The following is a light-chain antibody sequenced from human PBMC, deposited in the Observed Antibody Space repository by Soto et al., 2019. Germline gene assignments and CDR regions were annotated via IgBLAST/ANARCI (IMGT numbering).Light chain of an antibody. V-gene: IGLV2-23*01. J-gene: IGLJ1*01. CDR3: CSYAGSNTFV. CDR2: EGS. CDR1: SSDVGSYNL. Sequence: QSVRTEPACVSVSPGQSITISCTGTSSDVGSYNLVSWYQHHPGKAPKLMIYEGSKRPSGVSNRFSGSKSGNTAPLTISGLQAEDEADYFCCSYAGSNTFVFGTGTKVTVL.